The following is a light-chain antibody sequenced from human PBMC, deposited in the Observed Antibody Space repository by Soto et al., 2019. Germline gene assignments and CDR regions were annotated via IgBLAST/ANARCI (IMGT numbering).Light chain of an antibody. Sequence: EIVMTQSPATLSVSPEERATLSCRASQSVSSNLAWYQQKPGQAPRLLIYGASTRATGLPARFSGSGSGTEFTLTIYNLQSEDFAVYYCQQYINWPGTFGQGTKLEIK. CDR1: QSVSSN. V-gene: IGKV3-15*01. J-gene: IGKJ2*01. CDR2: GAS. CDR3: QQYINWPGT.